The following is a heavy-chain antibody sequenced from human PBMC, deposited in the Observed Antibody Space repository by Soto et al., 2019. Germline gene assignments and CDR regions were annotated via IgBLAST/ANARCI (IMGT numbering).Heavy chain of an antibody. CDR1: GFTFSSYA. Sequence: EVQLLESGGGLVQPGGSLRLSCAASGFTFSSYAMSWVRQAPGKGLEWVSAISGSGGSTYYADSVKGRFTISRDNSKNTLYLQMNSLRAEDTGVYYCANQGVRGVIIFPIYYFDYWGQGTLVTVSS. V-gene: IGHV3-23*01. D-gene: IGHD3-10*01. CDR2: ISGSGGST. J-gene: IGHJ4*02. CDR3: ANQGVRGVIIFPIYYFDY.